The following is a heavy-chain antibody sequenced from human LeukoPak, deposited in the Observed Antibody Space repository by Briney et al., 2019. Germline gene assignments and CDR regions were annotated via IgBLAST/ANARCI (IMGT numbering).Heavy chain of an antibody. Sequence: GGSLRLSCAASGFTFSSYWMGWVRQAPGKGLEWVANMAKDGNGKNYVDSVKGRFTISRDNAKNSLYLQMNTLKPEDTAVYYCARERQNKDFWSGGDYWGQGTLVTVSS. V-gene: IGHV3-7*01. CDR1: GFTFSSYW. CDR2: MAKDGNGK. D-gene: IGHD3-3*01. CDR3: ARERQNKDFWSGGDY. J-gene: IGHJ4*02.